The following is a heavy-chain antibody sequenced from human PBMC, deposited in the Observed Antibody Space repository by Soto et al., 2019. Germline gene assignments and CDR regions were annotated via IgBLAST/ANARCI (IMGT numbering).Heavy chain of an antibody. V-gene: IGHV1-8*01. CDR1: GYTFTSYD. D-gene: IGHD3-16*01. CDR2: MNPNSGNT. J-gene: IGHJ6*02. CDR3: ARDGGYSHGMDV. Sequence: ASVKVSCKASGYTFTSYDINWVRQATGQGLEWMGWMNPNSGNTDYAQKLQGRVTMTTDTSTSTGYMELRSLRSDDTAVYYCARDGGYSHGMDVWGQGTTVTVSS.